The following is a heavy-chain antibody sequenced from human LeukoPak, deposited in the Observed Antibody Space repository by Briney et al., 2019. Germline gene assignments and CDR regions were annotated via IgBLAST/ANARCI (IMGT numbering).Heavy chain of an antibody. V-gene: IGHV1-18*01. Sequence: ASVKVSCTASGYTFTSYGISWVRQAPGQGLEWMGWISAYNGNTNYAQKLQGRVTMTTDTSTSTAYMELRSLRSDDTAVYYCAREPLGYSYGQNFDYWGQGTLVTVSS. CDR2: ISAYNGNT. J-gene: IGHJ4*02. D-gene: IGHD5-18*01. CDR1: GYTFTSYG. CDR3: AREPLGYSYGQNFDY.